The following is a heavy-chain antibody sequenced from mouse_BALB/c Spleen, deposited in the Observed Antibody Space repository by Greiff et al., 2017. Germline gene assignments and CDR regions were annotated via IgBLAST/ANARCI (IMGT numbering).Heavy chain of an antibody. J-gene: IGHJ2*01. V-gene: IGHV1S132*01. CDR3: ARNYDYGGYFDY. CDR2: IFPGTGTT. D-gene: IGHD2-4*01. CDR1: GYTFTSYW. Sequence: QVQLKESGAELVKPGASVKLSCKTSGYTFTSYWIQWVKQRPGQGLGWIGEIFPGTGTTYYNEKFKGKATLTIDTSSSTAYMQLSSLTSEDSAVYFCARNYDYGGYFDYWGQGTTLTVSS.